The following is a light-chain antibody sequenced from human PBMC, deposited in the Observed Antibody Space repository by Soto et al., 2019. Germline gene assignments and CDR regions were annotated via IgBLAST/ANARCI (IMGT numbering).Light chain of an antibody. CDR1: QSVSNNY. Sequence: LKQSPGTLSLSPGERATLSCRASQSVSNNYLAWYQQKPGEAPKVLIFAASKLEVGVPSRFSGSGSGTHFTLTISSLQPEDIATYFCQHYHDLPIIFGQGTRLEIK. J-gene: IGKJ5*01. V-gene: IGKV3-20*01. CDR2: AAS. CDR3: QHYHDLPII.